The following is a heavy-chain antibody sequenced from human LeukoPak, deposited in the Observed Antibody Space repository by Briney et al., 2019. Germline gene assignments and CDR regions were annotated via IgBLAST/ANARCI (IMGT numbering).Heavy chain of an antibody. CDR1: GGTFSSYA. CDR2: IIPILGIA. Sequence: SVKVSCKASGGTFSSYAISWVRQAPGQGLEWMGRIIPILGIANYAQKFQGRVTITADKSTSTAYMELSSLRSEDTAVYYCAKLLWSAKTFDYWGQGTLVTVSS. CDR3: AKLLWSAKTFDY. J-gene: IGHJ4*02. D-gene: IGHD3-3*01. V-gene: IGHV1-69*04.